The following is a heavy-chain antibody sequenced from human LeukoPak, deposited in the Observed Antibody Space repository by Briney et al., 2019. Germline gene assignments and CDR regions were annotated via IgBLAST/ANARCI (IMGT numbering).Heavy chain of an antibody. D-gene: IGHD3-10*01. CDR1: GFTFEDYA. J-gene: IGHJ5*02. CDR3: AKEYGSGSYSPYNWFDP. Sequence: PGGPLRLSCAASGFTFEDYAMHGLRHAPGKGLEGVSGISWSRCSIGYAESVKRRFTISRDNAKNPLYLQMNSLRAEDTALYYCAKEYGSGSYSPYNWFDPWGEGTLVTVSS. V-gene: IGHV3-9*01. CDR2: ISWSRCSI.